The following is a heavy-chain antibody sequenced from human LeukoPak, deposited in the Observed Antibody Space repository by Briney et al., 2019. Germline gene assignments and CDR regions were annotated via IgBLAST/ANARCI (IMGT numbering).Heavy chain of an antibody. CDR1: GFIFSSYA. Sequence: GGSLRLSCAASGFIFSSYAMSWVRQAPGKGLEWVSTISGSGAGTYYADSVKGRFTISRDNSKNTLYLQMNSLRAEDTAVYYCANGGAVFRLSYWGQGTLVTVSS. V-gene: IGHV3-23*01. D-gene: IGHD3-3*01. CDR2: ISGSGAGT. J-gene: IGHJ4*02. CDR3: ANGGAVFRLSY.